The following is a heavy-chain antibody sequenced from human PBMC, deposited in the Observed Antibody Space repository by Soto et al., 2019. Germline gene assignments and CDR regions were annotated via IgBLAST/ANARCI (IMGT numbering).Heavy chain of an antibody. V-gene: IGHV4-34*01. CDR1: GGSFSGYY. CDR3: AREPAAEIDY. Sequence: SETLSLTCAVYGGSFSGYYWSWIRQPPGKGLEWIGEINHSGSTNYNPSLKSRVTISVDTSKNQFSLKLSSVTAADTAVYYCAREPAAEIDYWGQGTLVTVSS. J-gene: IGHJ4*02. CDR2: INHSGST. D-gene: IGHD6-13*01.